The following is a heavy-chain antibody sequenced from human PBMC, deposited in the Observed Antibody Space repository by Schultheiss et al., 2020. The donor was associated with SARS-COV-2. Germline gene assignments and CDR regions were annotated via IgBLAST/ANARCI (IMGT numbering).Heavy chain of an antibody. CDR2: ISAYNGYT. CDR1: GYTFGSHG. D-gene: IGHD3-16*01. V-gene: IGHV1-18*01. Sequence: ASVKVSCKASGYTFGSHGISWVRQAPGQGLEWMGWISAYNGYTNYGQKLQGRVTLTTDTSTITAYMELRSLRSDDTAVYYCARDRTPRGGAPWYYYGMDVWGQGTTVTVSS. J-gene: IGHJ6*02. CDR3: ARDRTPRGGAPWYYYGMDV.